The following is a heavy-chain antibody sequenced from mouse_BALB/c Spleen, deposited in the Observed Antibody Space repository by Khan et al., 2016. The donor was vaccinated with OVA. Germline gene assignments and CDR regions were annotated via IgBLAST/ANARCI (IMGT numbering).Heavy chain of an antibody. CDR3: AWDVCYGTGDYAMDY. CDR1: GYTFTEYA. J-gene: IGHJ4*01. V-gene: IGHV1S137*01. Sequence: QVQLKQSGPELVRPGVSVKISCKGSGYTFTEYAMYWVKQSHAKTLEWIGVISPYSGNTNYNQKFKGKATMTVDKSSSTAYLELARLTSEDSAIXYCAWDVCYGTGDYAMDYWGQGTSVTVSS. CDR2: ISPYSGNT. D-gene: IGHD2-1*01.